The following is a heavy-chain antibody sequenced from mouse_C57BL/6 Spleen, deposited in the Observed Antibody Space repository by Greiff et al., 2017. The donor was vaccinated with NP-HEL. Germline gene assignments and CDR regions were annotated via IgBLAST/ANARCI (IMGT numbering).Heavy chain of an antibody. Sequence: EVKLQESGPGLVKPSQSLSLTCSVTGYSITSGYYWNWIRQFPGNKLEWMGYISYDGSNNYNPSLKNRISITRDTSKNQFFLKLNSVTTEDTATYYCASQLGRTWFAYWGQGTLVTVSA. V-gene: IGHV3-6*01. CDR2: ISYDGSN. CDR1: GYSITSGYY. D-gene: IGHD4-1*02. J-gene: IGHJ3*01. CDR3: ASQLGRTWFAY.